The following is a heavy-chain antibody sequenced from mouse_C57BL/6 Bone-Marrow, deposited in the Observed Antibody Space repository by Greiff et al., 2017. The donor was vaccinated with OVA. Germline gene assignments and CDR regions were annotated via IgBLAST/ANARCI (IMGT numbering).Heavy chain of an antibody. D-gene: IGHD1-1*01. CDR3: ARLITTVVSPYAMDY. CDR2: INPSSGYT. Sequence: QVHVKQSGAELAKPGASVKLSCKASGYTFTSYWMHWVKQRPGQGLEWIGYINPSSGYTKYNQKFKDKATLTADKSSSTAYMQLSSLTYEDSAVYYCARLITTVVSPYAMDYWGQGTSVTVSS. V-gene: IGHV1-7*01. J-gene: IGHJ4*01. CDR1: GYTFTSYW.